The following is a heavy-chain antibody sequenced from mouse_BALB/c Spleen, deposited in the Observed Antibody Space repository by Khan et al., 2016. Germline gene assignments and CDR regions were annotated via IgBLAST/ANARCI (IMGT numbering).Heavy chain of an antibody. Sequence: EVQLQESRPDQVKPSQSLSLTCTVTGYSITSLYSWHWIRQFPGHKLEWMGYIHSSGSTYYNPSLRSRISFTRNTSNNHFFLQLNSVTTEDTATYFCARGGYFGSSWYFDVWGAGTTVTVSS. J-gene: IGHJ1*01. CDR2: IHSSGST. CDR1: GYSITSLYS. D-gene: IGHD1-1*01. V-gene: IGHV3-1*02. CDR3: ARGGYFGSSWYFDV.